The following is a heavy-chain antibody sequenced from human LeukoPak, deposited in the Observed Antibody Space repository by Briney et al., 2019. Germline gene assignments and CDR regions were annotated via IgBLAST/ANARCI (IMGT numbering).Heavy chain of an antibody. CDR2: ISSSGSTI. CDR1: GFTFNNGW. J-gene: IGHJ4*02. CDR3: ARETDSTLFDY. V-gene: IGHV3-48*03. D-gene: IGHD5-18*01. Sequence: GGSLRLSCVVSGFTFNNGWMNWVRQAPGKGLEWVSYISSSGSTIFYADSVKGRFTISRDNAKNSLYLQMNSLRAEDTAVYYCARETDSTLFDYWGQGTLVTVSS.